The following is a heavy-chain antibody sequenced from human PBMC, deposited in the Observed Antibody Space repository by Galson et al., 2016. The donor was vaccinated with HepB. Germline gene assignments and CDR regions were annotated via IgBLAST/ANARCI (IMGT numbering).Heavy chain of an antibody. CDR3: ARGPSDSDFGSYFDS. V-gene: IGHV3-21*01. J-gene: IGHJ5*01. Sequence: SLRLSCAASGFTFSRYSMNWVRQAPGRGLEWVASISSGSTYIYYVDSVKGRFTVSRDNAKNSLYLQMNSLRAEDTAVYFCARGPSDSDFGSYFDSWGQGALVTFSS. CDR1: GFTFSRYS. CDR2: ISSGSTYI. D-gene: IGHD3-3*01.